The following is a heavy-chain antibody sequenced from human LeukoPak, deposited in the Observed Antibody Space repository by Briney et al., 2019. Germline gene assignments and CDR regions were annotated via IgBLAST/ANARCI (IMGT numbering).Heavy chain of an antibody. J-gene: IGHJ3*02. Sequence: GGSLRLSCAASGFTFSSYGMHWVRQAPGKGLEWVAVIWYDGSNKYYADSVKGRFTISRDNSKNTLYLQMNSLRAEDTAVYYCARGHGGYYYGRAFDIWGQGTMVTVSS. CDR2: IWYDGSNK. V-gene: IGHV3-33*01. CDR3: ARGHGGYYYGRAFDI. D-gene: IGHD3-22*01. CDR1: GFTFSSYG.